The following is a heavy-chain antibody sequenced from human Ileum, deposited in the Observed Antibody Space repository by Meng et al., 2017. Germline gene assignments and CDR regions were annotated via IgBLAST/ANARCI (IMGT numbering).Heavy chain of an antibody. V-gene: IGHV1-18*01. J-gene: IGHJ4*02. D-gene: IGHD3-10*01. Sequence: QVQLAQSGAEVKEPGASAQVSCKASGYTFSNYGISWVRQAPGQGLEWMGWISAHNGNTNSAQKLQGRVTMTTDTSTSTAYMELRSLRSDDTAVYYCARGTPGRSYSDYWGPGTLVTVSS. CDR3: ARGTPGRSYSDY. CDR1: GYTFSNYG. CDR2: ISAHNGNT.